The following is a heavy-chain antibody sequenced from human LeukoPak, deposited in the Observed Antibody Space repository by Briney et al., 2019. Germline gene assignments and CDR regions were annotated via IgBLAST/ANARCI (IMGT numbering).Heavy chain of an antibody. Sequence: SETLSLTWAVYGGSFSGYYWSWIRQPPGKGLEWIGYIYYSGSTNYNPSLKSRVTISVDTYKNQFSLKLSSVTAEDTAVYYCARVESAGYDILTGYYPGHFDYWGQGTLVNVSS. CDR1: GGSFSGYY. J-gene: IGHJ4*02. CDR3: ARVESAGYDILTGYYPGHFDY. V-gene: IGHV4-59*01. CDR2: IYYSGST. D-gene: IGHD3-9*01.